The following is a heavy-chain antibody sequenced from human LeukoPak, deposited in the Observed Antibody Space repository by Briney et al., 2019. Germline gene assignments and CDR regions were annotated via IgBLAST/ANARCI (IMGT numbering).Heavy chain of an antibody. CDR3: AKDYIRYSGSPKGPFDY. V-gene: IGHV3-9*01. Sequence: SGSISYAASVKGRFPISRDNAKNSLYLQMNSLRAEDTALYYCAKDYIRYSGSPKGPFDYWGQGSLVTVSS. D-gene: IGHD1-26*01. CDR2: SGSI. J-gene: IGHJ4*02.